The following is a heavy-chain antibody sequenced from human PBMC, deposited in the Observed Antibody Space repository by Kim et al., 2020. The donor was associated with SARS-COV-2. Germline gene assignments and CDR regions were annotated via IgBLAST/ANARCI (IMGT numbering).Heavy chain of an antibody. Sequence: GGSLRLSCAASGFTFSSYAMHWVRQAPGKGLEWVAVIWYDGSNKYYADSVKGRFTISRDNSKNTLYLQMNSLRAEDTAVYYCAKDLLDRDSGSYYYGMDVWGQGTTVTVSS. J-gene: IGHJ6*02. V-gene: IGHV3-33*06. D-gene: IGHD1-26*01. CDR2: IWYDGSNK. CDR3: AKDLLDRDSGSYYYGMDV. CDR1: GFTFSSYA.